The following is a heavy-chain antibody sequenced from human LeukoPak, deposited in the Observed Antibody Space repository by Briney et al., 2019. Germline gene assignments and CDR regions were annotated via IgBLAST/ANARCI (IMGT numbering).Heavy chain of an antibody. V-gene: IGHV1-8*01. D-gene: IGHD3-10*01. Sequence: ASVKVSCKASGYTFTSYDINWVRQATGQGLEWMGWMNPNSGNTGYAQKFQGRVTMTRNTSISTAYMELSSLRAEDTAVYYCASARAGVLAHYYYYYGMDVWDQGTTVTVSS. J-gene: IGHJ6*02. CDR1: GYTFTSYD. CDR2: MNPNSGNT. CDR3: ASARAGVLAHYYYYYGMDV.